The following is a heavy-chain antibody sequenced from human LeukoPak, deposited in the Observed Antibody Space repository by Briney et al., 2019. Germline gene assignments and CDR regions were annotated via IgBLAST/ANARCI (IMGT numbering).Heavy chain of an antibody. V-gene: IGHV1-69*05. CDR3: ATAPYGSGSYYMRLLIDY. J-gene: IGHJ4*02. CDR1: GYTFTSYG. D-gene: IGHD3-10*01. Sequence: SVKVSCKASGYTFTSYGISWVRQAPGQGLEWMGGIIPIFGTANYAQKFQGRVTITTDESTSTAYMELSSLRSEDTAVYYCATAPYGSGSYYMRLLIDYWGQGTLVTVSS. CDR2: IIPIFGTA.